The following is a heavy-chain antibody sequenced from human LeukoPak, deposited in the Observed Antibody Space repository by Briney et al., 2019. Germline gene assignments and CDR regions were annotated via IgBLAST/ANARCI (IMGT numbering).Heavy chain of an antibody. CDR1: RFTVSSNY. CDR2: IYSGRST. V-gene: IGHV3-53*01. CDR3: ASDNYYGSGSSSFLDV. D-gene: IGHD3-10*01. J-gene: IGHJ6*02. Sequence: GRSLRLSCAASRFTVSSNYMSWVRQAPGKGLEWVSVIYSGRSTYYADSVKGRFTISRDNSKNTLYLQMNSLRAEDTAVYFCASDNYYGSGSSSFLDVWGQGTTVTVSS.